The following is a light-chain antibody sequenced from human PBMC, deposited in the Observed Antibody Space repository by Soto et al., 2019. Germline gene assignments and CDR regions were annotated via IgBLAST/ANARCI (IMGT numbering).Light chain of an antibody. V-gene: IGKV4-1*01. CDR1: RSVSCSSNNKNY. J-gene: IGKJ1*01. Sequence: DIVMTQSPDSLAVSLGERATINCKSSRSVSCSSNNKNYLAWYQQKPGQPPKLLIYWASTRESGVPDRFGGSGSGTDFTLTISSLQAEDVAVYYCQQYRTTPTWTFGQGTKVEIK. CDR2: WAS. CDR3: QQYRTTPTWT.